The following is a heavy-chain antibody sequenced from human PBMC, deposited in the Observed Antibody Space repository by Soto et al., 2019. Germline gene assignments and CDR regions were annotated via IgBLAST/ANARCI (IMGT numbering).Heavy chain of an antibody. CDR3: ARGGGAYYYGSGSPLNYYYGMDV. CDR1: GYTFTGYY. V-gene: IGHV1-2*04. D-gene: IGHD3-10*01. J-gene: IGHJ6*02. CDR2: INPNSGGT. Sequence: QVQLVQSGAEVKKPGASVKVSCKASGYTFTGYYTHWVRQAPGQGLEWMGWINPNSGGTNYAQEFQGWVTMNRDTSISTAYMELSRLRSDDTAVYYCARGGGAYYYGSGSPLNYYYGMDVWGQGTTVTVSS.